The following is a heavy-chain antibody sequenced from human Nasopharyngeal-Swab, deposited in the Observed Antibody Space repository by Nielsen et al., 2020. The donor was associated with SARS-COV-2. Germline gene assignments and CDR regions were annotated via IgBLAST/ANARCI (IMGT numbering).Heavy chain of an antibody. CDR1: GFTFSNAW. J-gene: IGHJ6*02. Sequence: GESLKISCAASGFTFSNAWMSWVRQAPGKGLEWVGRIKTKTDGGTTDYAAPVKGRFTISRDDSKNTLYLQMNSLKTEDTAVYYCTTTMVRGIITPDYYYALDVWGQGTTVTVSS. D-gene: IGHD3-10*01. CDR3: TTTMVRGIITPDYYYALDV. CDR2: IKTKTDGGTT. V-gene: IGHV3-15*01.